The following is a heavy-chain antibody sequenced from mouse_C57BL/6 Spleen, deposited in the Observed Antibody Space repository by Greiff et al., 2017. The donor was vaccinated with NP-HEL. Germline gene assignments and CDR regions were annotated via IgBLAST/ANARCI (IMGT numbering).Heavy chain of an antibody. Sequence: QVQLQQSGPGLVQPSPCLSITCTASGFSLTSYCVHWVRQSPGQGLEWLGVIWPGGSTAYYAAFLSSLTIIKDNSTTHASFKMNSLQADDTAIYYCARNYYGNYDNAMGDWGQGTSVTVSS. CDR3: ARNYYGNYDNAMGD. D-gene: IGHD2-1*01. V-gene: IGHV2-2*01. CDR1: GFSLTSYC. CDR2: IWPGGST. J-gene: IGHJ4*01.